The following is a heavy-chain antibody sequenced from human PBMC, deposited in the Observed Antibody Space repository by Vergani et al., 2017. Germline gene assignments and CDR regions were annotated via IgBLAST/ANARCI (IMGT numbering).Heavy chain of an antibody. CDR1: GYTFTGYY. CDR3: ARGGIAAAGTAENWFDP. J-gene: IGHJ5*02. Sequence: QVQLVQSGAEVKKPGSSVKVSCKASGYTFTGYYMHWVRQAPGQGLEWMGWINPNSGGTNYAQKFQGRVTMTRDTSISPAYMALSRLRSDDTAVYYCARGGIAAAGTAENWFDPWGQGTLVTVSS. V-gene: IGHV1-2*02. CDR2: INPNSGGT. D-gene: IGHD6-13*01.